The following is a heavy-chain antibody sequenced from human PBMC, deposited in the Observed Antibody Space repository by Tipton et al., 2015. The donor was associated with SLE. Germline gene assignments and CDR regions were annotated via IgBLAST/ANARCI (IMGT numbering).Heavy chain of an antibody. D-gene: IGHD3-16*01. V-gene: IGHV4-4*07. CDR2: IYTSGST. Sequence: LRLSCTVSGGSISSYYWNWIRRPAGKGLEWIGRIYTSGSTNYNPSLKSRVTMSVDTSKNQFSLKLSSVTAADTAVYYCASDLGSFDYWGQGTLVTVSS. CDR3: ASDLGSFDY. CDR1: GGSISSYY. J-gene: IGHJ4*02.